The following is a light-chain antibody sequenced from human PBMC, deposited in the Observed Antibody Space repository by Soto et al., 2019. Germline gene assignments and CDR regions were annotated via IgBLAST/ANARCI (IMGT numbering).Light chain of an antibody. CDR1: SSDVGGYKY. V-gene: IGLV2-14*01. J-gene: IGLJ1*01. Sequence: QSALTQPASMSGSPGQSITISCTGTSSDVGGYKYVSWYQQHPGKAPKLMIYEVSNRPSGVSNRFFGSKSGNTASLTISGLQAEDEADYYCSSYTSSTTLVFGTGPKLTVL. CDR2: EVS. CDR3: SSYTSSTTLV.